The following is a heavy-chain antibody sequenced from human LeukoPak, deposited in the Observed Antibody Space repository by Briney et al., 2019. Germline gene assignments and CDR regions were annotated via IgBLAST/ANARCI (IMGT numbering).Heavy chain of an antibody. CDR2: ISSSSSYI. Sequence: WGSLRLSCAASGFTFSSYSMNWVRQAPGKGLEWVSSISSSSSYIYYADSVKGRFTISRDNAKKSLFLDMNSLRAEDTAVYYCASENKRGYSYGSPTDAFDIWGQGTMVTVSS. V-gene: IGHV3-21*01. D-gene: IGHD5-18*01. CDR1: GFTFSSYS. J-gene: IGHJ3*02. CDR3: ASENKRGYSYGSPTDAFDI.